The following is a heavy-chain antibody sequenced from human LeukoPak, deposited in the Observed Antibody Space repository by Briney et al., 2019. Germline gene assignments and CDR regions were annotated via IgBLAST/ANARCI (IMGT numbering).Heavy chain of an antibody. CDR2: INHSGST. V-gene: IGHV4-34*01. Sequence: SETLSLTCAVYGGSFSGYYWSWIRQPPGKGLEWIGEINHSGSTNYNQSLKSRVTISVDTSKNQFSLKLSSVTAADTAVYYCARRRVVPAPWTPWGQGTLVTVSS. CDR1: GGSFSGYY. J-gene: IGHJ5*02. CDR3: ARRRVVPAPWTP. D-gene: IGHD2-2*01.